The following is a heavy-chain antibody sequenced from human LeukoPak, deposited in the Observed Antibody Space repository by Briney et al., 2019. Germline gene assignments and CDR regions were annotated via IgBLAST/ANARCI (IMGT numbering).Heavy chain of an antibody. Sequence: QPGGSLSFSCEAPGSTSSNSWMHWVGQVPGKGLVWVSRFITDGSSTSYADSVKGRFTISRDNAKNTLYLQMNSLRAEDTAVYYCARDVRIAVAGERFEDNDYWGQGTLVTVSS. V-gene: IGHV3-74*01. CDR3: ARDVRIAVAGERFEDNDY. CDR1: GSTSSNSW. D-gene: IGHD6-19*01. CDR2: FITDGSST. J-gene: IGHJ4*02.